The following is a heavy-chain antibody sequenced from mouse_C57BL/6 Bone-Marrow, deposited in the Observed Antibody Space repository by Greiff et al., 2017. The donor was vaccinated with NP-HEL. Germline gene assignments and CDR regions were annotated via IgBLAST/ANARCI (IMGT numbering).Heavy chain of an antibody. Sequence: VQLQQSGPGLVQPSQSLSITCTVSGFSLTSYGVHWVRQSPGKGLEWLGVIWRGGSTDYNAAVMSRLSITKDNSKSQVFFKMNSLQADDTAIYYCAKNDDGYYDYFDYWGQGTTLTVSS. J-gene: IGHJ2*01. CDR1: GFSLTSYG. D-gene: IGHD2-3*01. CDR2: IWRGGST. V-gene: IGHV2-5*01. CDR3: AKNDDGYYDYFDY.